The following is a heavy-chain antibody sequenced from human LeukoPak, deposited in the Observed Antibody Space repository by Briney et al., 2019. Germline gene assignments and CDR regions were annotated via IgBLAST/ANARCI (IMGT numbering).Heavy chain of an antibody. CDR3: ERLAGTYYFDY. J-gene: IGHJ4*02. V-gene: IGHV4-39*01. D-gene: IGHD3-10*01. Sequence: PSETLSLTCTVSGRSISSSSYYWGWIRQPPGKGLEWIGSIDYSGSTYSNPSRKSRVTISVDTSKNQFSLKLSSVTAADTAVYCCERLAGTYYFDYWGQGTLVTVSS. CDR2: IDYSGST. CDR1: GRSISSSSYY.